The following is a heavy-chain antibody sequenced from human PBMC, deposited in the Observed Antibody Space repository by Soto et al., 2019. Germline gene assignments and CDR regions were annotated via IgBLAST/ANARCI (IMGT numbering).Heavy chain of an antibody. CDR3: ARGESHRLWLLDYYYYMDV. CDR2: ISSSSSYI. V-gene: IGHV3-21*01. D-gene: IGHD5-18*01. J-gene: IGHJ6*03. CDR1: GFTFSSYS. Sequence: PGGSLRLSCAASGFTFSSYSMNWVRQAPGKGLEWVSSISSSSSYIYYADSVKGRFTISRDNAKNSLYLQMNSLRAEDTAVYYCARGESHRLWLLDYYYYMDVWGKGTTVTVSS.